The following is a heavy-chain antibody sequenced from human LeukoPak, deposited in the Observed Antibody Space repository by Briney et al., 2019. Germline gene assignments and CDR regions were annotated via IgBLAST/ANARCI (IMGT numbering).Heavy chain of an antibody. V-gene: IGHV4-59*08. J-gene: IGHJ5*02. D-gene: IGHD4-11*01. Sequence: SETLSLTCTVSGGSISSYYWSWIRQPPGKGLEWIGYIYYSGSTNYNPSLKKRLTISVDTSNNQFSLKLSSVTAAETAVYYCPRGYSNYAFDPWGQGTLVTVSS. CDR3: PRGYSNYAFDP. CDR1: GGSISSYY. CDR2: IYYSGST.